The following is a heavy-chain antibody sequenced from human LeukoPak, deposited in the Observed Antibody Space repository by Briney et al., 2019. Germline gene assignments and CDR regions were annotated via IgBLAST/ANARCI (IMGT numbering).Heavy chain of an antibody. CDR1: GFTFSSYG. CDR3: ARDSSGHAFDI. CDR2: ISTSGSTI. J-gene: IGHJ3*02. D-gene: IGHD6-6*01. V-gene: IGHV3-48*04. Sequence: GGSLRLSCAASGFTFSSYGMHWVRQAPGKGLEWVSYISTSGSTIYYADSVKGRFTISRDNAKNSLYLQMNSLRAEDTAVYYCARDSSGHAFDIWGQGTMVTVSS.